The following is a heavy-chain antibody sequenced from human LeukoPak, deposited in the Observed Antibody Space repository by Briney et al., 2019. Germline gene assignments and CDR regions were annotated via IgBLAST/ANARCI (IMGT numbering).Heavy chain of an antibody. J-gene: IGHJ4*02. CDR2: IYYSGST. Sequence: PSETLSLTCTVSGGSISSYYWSWIQQPPGKGLEWIGYIYYSGSTNYNPSLKSLVTISVDTYKNQFSLKLSSVTAADTAVYYCARGIVYYYGSAAFDYWGQGTMVTVSS. V-gene: IGHV4-59*01. CDR1: GGSISSYY. D-gene: IGHD3-10*01. CDR3: ARGIVYYYGSAAFDY.